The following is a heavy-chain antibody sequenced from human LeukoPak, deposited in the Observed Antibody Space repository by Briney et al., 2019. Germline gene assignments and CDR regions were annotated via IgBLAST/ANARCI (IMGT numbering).Heavy chain of an antibody. V-gene: IGHV4-39*06. Sequence: SETLSLTCTVSGGSISSSSYYWDWIRQPPGKGLEWIGYIHYSGSTHYNPALKSRLTISADMSKNQFALKLSSVTAADTAVYYCARGYDSSGYYLGYWGQGTLVTVSS. CDR1: GGSISSSSYY. CDR3: ARGYDSSGYYLGY. D-gene: IGHD3-22*01. CDR2: IHYSGST. J-gene: IGHJ4*02.